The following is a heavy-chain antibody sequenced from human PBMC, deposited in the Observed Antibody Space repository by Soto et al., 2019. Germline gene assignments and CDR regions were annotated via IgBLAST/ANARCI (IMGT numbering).Heavy chain of an antibody. CDR3: ERVYDFVSGTDRLPFDD. J-gene: IGHJ4*02. CDR1: GFTFSSYS. V-gene: IGHV3-21*01. CDR2: ISSSSSYI. Sequence: GGSLRLSCAASGFTFSSYSMNWVRQAPGKGLEWVSSISSSSSYIYYADSVKGRFTISRDKAKNSLYLQMNSLRAEDTAAYYCERVYDFVSGTDRLPFDDWGQGTLVTVSS. D-gene: IGHD3-16*02.